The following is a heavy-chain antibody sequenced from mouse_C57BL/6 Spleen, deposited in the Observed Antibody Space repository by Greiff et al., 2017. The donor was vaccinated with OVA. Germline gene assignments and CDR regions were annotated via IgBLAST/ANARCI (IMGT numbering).Heavy chain of an antibody. CDR2: IDPATGGT. V-gene: IGHV1-15*01. CDR3: RRGRYSNYVGYFDY. CDR1: GYTFPDYG. Sequence: VQLQQSGAELVRPGASVTLSCKASGYTFPDYGMHWVKQTPVHGLEWIGAIDPATGGTAYNQKFKGKAILTADKSSSTAYMELRSLTSEDSAVDYCRRGRYSNYVGYFDYWGQGTTLTVSS. D-gene: IGHD2-5*01. J-gene: IGHJ2*01.